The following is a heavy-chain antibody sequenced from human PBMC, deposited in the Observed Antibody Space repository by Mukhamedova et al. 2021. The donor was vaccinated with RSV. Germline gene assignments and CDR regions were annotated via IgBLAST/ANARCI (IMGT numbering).Heavy chain of an antibody. CDR2: MNPNSGNT. D-gene: IGHD3-10*01. V-gene: IGHV1-8*01. J-gene: IGHJ1*01. Sequence: GHGLEWMGWMNPNSGNTGYAQKFQGRVTMTRNTSISTAYMELSSLRSEDTAVYYCARATMVRGVPSFWDFQHWGQGTLVTVSS. CDR3: ARATMVRGVPSFWDFQH.